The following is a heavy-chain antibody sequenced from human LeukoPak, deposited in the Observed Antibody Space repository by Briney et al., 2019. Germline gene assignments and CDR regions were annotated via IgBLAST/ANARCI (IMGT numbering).Heavy chain of an antibody. CDR1: GFTFSSYA. Sequence: GGSLRLSCAASGFTFSSYAMSWVRQAPGKGLEWVSAISGSGGSTYYADSVRGRFTISRDNSKNTLYLQMNSLRAEDTAVYYCAKAKNSNYEFYFDYWGQGTLVTVSS. CDR3: AKAKNSNYEFYFDY. D-gene: IGHD4-4*01. CDR2: ISGSGGST. V-gene: IGHV3-23*01. J-gene: IGHJ4*02.